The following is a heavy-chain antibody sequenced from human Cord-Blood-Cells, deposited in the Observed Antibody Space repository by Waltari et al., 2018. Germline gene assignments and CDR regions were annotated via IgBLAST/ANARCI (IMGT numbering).Heavy chain of an antibody. D-gene: IGHD6-13*01. J-gene: IGHJ3*02. CDR3: ARIRRSSSWYKDDAFDI. CDR2: IFSNDEK. V-gene: IGHV2-26*01. CDR1: GFSLSNARMG. Sequence: QVTLKASGPVLVKPTETLTLTCTVSGFSLSNARMGVSWIRQPPGKALEWRAHIFSNDEKSYSTSLKSRLTISKDTSKSQVVLTMTNMDPVDTATYYCARIRRSSSWYKDDAFDIWGQGTMVTVSS.